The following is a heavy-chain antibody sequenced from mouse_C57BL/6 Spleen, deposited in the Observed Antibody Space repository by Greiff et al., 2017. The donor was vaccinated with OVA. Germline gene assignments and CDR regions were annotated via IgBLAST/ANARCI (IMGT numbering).Heavy chain of an antibody. CDR3: ARGSYGSSPWFAY. J-gene: IGHJ3*01. V-gene: IGHV3-6*01. CDR1: GYSITSGYY. Sequence: EESGPGLVKPSQSLSLTCSVTGYSITSGYYWNWIRQFPGNKLEWMGYISYDGSNNYNPSLKNRISITRDTSKNQFFLKLNSVTTEDTATYYCARGSYGSSPWFAYWGQGTLVTVSA. CDR2: ISYDGSN. D-gene: IGHD1-1*01.